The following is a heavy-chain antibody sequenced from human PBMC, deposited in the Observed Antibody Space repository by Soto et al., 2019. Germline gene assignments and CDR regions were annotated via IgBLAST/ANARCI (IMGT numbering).Heavy chain of an antibody. CDR2: SRNKSNSYST. V-gene: IGHV3-72*01. CDR1: GFIFSDYH. J-gene: IGHJ4*02. Sequence: RLSCAASGFIFSDYHMNWVRRAPGKGLEWVGLSRNKSNSYSTEYAASVKGRFIISRDDSKNLLYLQMNSLQTEDTAVYYCVGESYYRLDYWGQGSLVTVSS. D-gene: IGHD3-16*01. CDR3: VGESYYRLDY.